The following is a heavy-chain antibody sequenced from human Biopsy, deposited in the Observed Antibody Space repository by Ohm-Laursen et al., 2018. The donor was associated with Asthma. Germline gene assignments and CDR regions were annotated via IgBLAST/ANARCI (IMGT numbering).Heavy chain of an antibody. J-gene: IGHJ3*02. Sequence: SLRLSCSASAFTFSSYNFHWVRQAPGKGLEWVSCITSTSSYIFYADSVKGRFTISRDNARNSLYLQMINLRAEDTAVYYCAKAIHGDPVDAFDIWGQGTMVTVSS. CDR2: ITSTSSYI. D-gene: IGHD4-17*01. CDR1: AFTFSSYN. CDR3: AKAIHGDPVDAFDI. V-gene: IGHV3-21*04.